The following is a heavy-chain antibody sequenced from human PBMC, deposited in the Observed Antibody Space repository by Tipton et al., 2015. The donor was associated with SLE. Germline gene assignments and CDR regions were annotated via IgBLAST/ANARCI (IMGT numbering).Heavy chain of an antibody. CDR2: INPSGGST. CDR1: GYTFTSYY. Sequence: QLVQSGAEVKKPGASVKVSCKASGYTFTSYYMHWVRQAPGQGLGWMGIINPSGGSTSYAQKFQGRVTMTRDTSTSTVYMELSSLRSEDTAVYYCAREGLEYCSSTSCPWDYWGQGTLVTVSS. V-gene: IGHV1-46*01. CDR3: AREGLEYCSSTSCPWDY. J-gene: IGHJ4*02. D-gene: IGHD2-2*01.